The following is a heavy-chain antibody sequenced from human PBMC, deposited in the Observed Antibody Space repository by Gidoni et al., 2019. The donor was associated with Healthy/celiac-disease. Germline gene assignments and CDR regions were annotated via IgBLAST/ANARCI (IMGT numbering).Heavy chain of an antibody. D-gene: IGHD2-2*01. CDR2: IYYMGIT. V-gene: IGHV4-39*01. CDR3: ARTRRDIVVVPAATYYYYMDV. CDR1: GGSISSRSYY. J-gene: IGHJ6*03. Sequence: QLQLQESGPGLVKPSETLSLTCTVSGGSISSRSYYWGWIRKTPGKGLEWSGSIYYMGITDYNPSLKSRVTIAVDTSKNHFSLKLSSVTAADTAVYYCARTRRDIVVVPAATYYYYMDVWGKGTTVTVSS.